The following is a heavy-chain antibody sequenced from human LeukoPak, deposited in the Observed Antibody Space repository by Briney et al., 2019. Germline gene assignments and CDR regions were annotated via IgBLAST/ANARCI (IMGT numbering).Heavy chain of an antibody. CDR2: IKQDGSEK. CDR3: ARGPDCGGDCYSSWFDP. V-gene: IGHV3-7*01. D-gene: IGHD2-21*02. Sequence: GGSLRLSCAASGFTFSSYWMSWVRQAPGKGLEWVANIKQDGSEKYYMDSVKGRFTISRDNAKNSLYLQMNSLRAEDTAVYYCARGPDCGGDCYSSWFDPWGQGTLVTVST. J-gene: IGHJ5*02. CDR1: GFTFSSYW.